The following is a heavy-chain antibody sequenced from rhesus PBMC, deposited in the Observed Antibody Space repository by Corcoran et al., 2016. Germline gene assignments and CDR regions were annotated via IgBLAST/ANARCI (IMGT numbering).Heavy chain of an antibody. J-gene: IGHJ4*01. CDR2: IYSNSEST. Sequence: QVQLQESGPGVVKPSETLSLTCAVSGGTISSGYCYWSWIRQPPGKGLEWIGGIYSNSESTNYNPSLKSRVTISKDTSKNQFSLKLSSVTATDTAVYYCARDTVGTVTYYFDYWGQ. CDR1: GGTISSGYCY. CDR3: ARDTVGTVTYYFDY. V-gene: IGHV4S12*01. D-gene: IGHD5-24*01.